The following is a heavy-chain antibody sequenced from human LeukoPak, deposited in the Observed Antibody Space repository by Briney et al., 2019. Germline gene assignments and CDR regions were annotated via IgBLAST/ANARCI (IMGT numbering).Heavy chain of an antibody. CDR3: ARDFNPYYDILTGYYNFDY. CDR1: GYTFTSYG. CDR2: ISAYNGNT. J-gene: IGHJ4*02. D-gene: IGHD3-9*01. V-gene: IGHV1-18*01. Sequence: ASVKVSCKASGYTFTSYGISWVRQAPGQGLERMGWISAYNGNTNYAQKLQGRVTMTTDTSTSTAYMELRSLRSDDTAVYYCARDFNPYYDILTGYYNFDYWGQGTLVTVSS.